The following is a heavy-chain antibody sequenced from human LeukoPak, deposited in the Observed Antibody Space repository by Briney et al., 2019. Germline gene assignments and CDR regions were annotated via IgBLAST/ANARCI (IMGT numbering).Heavy chain of an antibody. CDR1: GYTFTTHT. CDR2: INAGNGNT. V-gene: IGHV1-3*03. D-gene: IGHD3-3*01. CDR3: ARARYETRIWPKSRYDYYHYMDV. Sequence: ASVKVSCKASGYTFTTHTIHWVRQAPGQRLEWMGWINAGNGNTKYSQEIQDRVTITRDTSASTAYMELSSLRSEDMAVYYCARARYETRIWPKSRYDYYHYMDVWGKGTTVTVSS. J-gene: IGHJ6*03.